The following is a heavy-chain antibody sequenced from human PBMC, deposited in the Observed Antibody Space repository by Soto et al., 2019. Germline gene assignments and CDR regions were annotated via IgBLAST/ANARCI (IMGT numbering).Heavy chain of an antibody. CDR1: GGSISSGDYY. J-gene: IGHJ5*02. CDR3: ARDAYCSGGSCYFDP. Sequence: SETLSLTCTVSGGSISSGDYYWSWIRQPPGKGLEWIGYICYSGSTYYNPSLKSRVTISVDTSKNQFSLKLSSVTAADTAVYYCARDAYCSGGSCYFDPWGQGTLVTVSS. D-gene: IGHD2-15*01. V-gene: IGHV4-30-4*01. CDR2: ICYSGST.